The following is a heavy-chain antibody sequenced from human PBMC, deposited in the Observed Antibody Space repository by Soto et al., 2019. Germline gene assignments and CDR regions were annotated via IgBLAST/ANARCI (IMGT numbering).Heavy chain of an antibody. Sequence: QVQLVESGGGVVQPGRSLRLSCAASGFTFSTFGIHWVRQAPGKGLEWVADIWYDGNTKYYADSVKGRFIISRDNSKNTLHLQMNSLRVEDTAVYYCARGRPPHYLYGMDVWGQGTTVIVSS. CDR3: ARGRPPHYLYGMDV. CDR1: GFTFSTFG. CDR2: IWYDGNTK. V-gene: IGHV3-33*01. J-gene: IGHJ6*02. D-gene: IGHD6-25*01.